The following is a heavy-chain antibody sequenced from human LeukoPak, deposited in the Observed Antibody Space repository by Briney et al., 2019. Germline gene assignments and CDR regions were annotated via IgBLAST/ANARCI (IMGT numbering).Heavy chain of an antibody. J-gene: IGHJ4*02. Sequence: GGSLRLSCAASGFTFSSYAMHWVRQAPGKGLEWVAVISYDGGNKYYADSVKGRFTISRDSSKNTLYLQMNSLRAEDTAVYYCARGPMTTVTCWGQGTLVTVSS. D-gene: IGHD4-17*01. CDR1: GFTFSSYA. CDR3: ARGPMTTVTC. V-gene: IGHV3-30*04. CDR2: ISYDGGNK.